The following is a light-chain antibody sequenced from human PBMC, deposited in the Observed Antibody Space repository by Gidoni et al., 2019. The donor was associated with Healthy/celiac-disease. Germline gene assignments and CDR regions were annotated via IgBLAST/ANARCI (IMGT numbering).Light chain of an antibody. J-gene: IGKJ1*01. CDR2: CAS. Sequence: EIVLTQSPGTLSLSPGERATLSCRASQSVSSSYLAWYQQKPGQAPRLLIYCASRRATGIPDRFSGSGSGADFPLTISRLEPEDFAVYYCQQYGSSRTFGQXTKVEIK. V-gene: IGKV3-20*01. CDR1: QSVSSSY. CDR3: QQYGSSRT.